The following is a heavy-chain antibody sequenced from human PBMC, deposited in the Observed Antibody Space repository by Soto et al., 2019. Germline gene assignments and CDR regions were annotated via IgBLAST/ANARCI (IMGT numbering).Heavy chain of an antibody. CDR1: GGSISSYY. D-gene: IGHD3-10*01. CDR3: ARGIWFGELLAYYYYYMDV. V-gene: IGHV4-59*01. CDR2: IYYSGST. Sequence: SETLSLTCTVSGGSISSYYWSWIRQPPGKGLEWIGYIYYSGSTNYNPSLKSRVTITVDTSKNQFSLKLSSVTAADTAVYYCARGIWFGELLAYYYYYMDVWGKGTTVTVSS. J-gene: IGHJ6*03.